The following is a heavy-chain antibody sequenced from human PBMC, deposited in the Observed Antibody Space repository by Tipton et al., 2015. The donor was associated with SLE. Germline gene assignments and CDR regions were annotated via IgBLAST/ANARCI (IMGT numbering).Heavy chain of an antibody. D-gene: IGHD4-17*01. CDR3: ARGGYGDYSVLPAFDI. Sequence: TLSLTCTVSGGSISSDYWSWIRQPPGKGLEWIGYIYYSGSTNYNPALKSRVTISVDTSKNQFSLKLSSVTAADTAVYYCARGGYGDYSVLPAFDIWGQGSMVTVSS. CDR1: GGSISSDY. J-gene: IGHJ3*02. V-gene: IGHV4-59*01. CDR2: IYYSGST.